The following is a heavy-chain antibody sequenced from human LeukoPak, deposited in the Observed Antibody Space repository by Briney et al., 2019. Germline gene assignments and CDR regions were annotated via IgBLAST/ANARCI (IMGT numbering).Heavy chain of an antibody. CDR3: ARVYYGGQHY. CDR2: IYHSGST. CDR1: GYSISSGYY. Sequence: SETLSLTCAVSGYSISSGYYWSWIRQPPGKGLEWIGSIYHSGSTYYNPSLKSRVTISVDTSKNQFSLKLSSVTAADTAVYYCARVYYGGQHYWGQGTLVTVSS. J-gene: IGHJ4*02. D-gene: IGHD3-10*01. V-gene: IGHV4-38-2*01.